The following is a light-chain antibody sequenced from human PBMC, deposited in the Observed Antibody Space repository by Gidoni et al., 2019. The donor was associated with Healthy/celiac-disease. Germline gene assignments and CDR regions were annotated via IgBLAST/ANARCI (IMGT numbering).Light chain of an antibody. CDR2: AAS. CDR1: QSIKSY. J-gene: IGKJ4*01. CDR3: QQSYSTPLT. Sequence: EIQMTPSPSSLSASVGDRVTITCRARQSIKSYLNWDQQKPGKAPKLRIYAASSLQSGGPSRFSGSGSGTEFTLTISSLQPEDFATYYGQQSYSTPLTFXGXTKVEIK. V-gene: IGKV1-39*01.